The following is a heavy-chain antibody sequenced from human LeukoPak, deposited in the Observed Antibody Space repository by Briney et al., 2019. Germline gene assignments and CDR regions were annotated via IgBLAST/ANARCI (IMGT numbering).Heavy chain of an antibody. V-gene: IGHV4-38-2*02. D-gene: IGHD3-10*01. CDR1: GYSISSGYH. J-gene: IGHJ5*02. Sequence: SETLSLTCTVSGYSISSGYHWGWVRQPAGKGLEWIGRIYNGGIITYNPSLKSRVTMSIDTSNNQFSLRLRFVTAADTAVYYCARDSGTTGEVKFDPWGQGTLVTVSS. CDR2: IYNGGII. CDR3: ARDSGTTGEVKFDP.